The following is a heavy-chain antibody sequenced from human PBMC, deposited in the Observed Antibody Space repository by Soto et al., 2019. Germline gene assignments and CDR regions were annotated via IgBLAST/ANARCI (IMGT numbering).Heavy chain of an antibody. Sequence: ASVKVSCKASGYTFTSYGISWVRQAPGQGLEWMGWISAYNGNTNYAQKLQGRVTMTTDTSTSTAYMELRSLRSDDTAVYYCARVPHIYGYKYYFDYWGQGTLVTVSS. CDR2: ISAYNGNT. D-gene: IGHD5-18*01. CDR3: ARVPHIYGYKYYFDY. V-gene: IGHV1-18*01. CDR1: GYTFTSYG. J-gene: IGHJ4*02.